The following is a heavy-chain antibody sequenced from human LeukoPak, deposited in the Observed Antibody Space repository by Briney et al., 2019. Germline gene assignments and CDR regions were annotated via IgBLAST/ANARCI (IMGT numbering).Heavy chain of an antibody. CDR2: IYYSGST. D-gene: IGHD6-13*01. J-gene: IGHJ6*03. Sequence: PSETLSLTCTVSGGSISSYYWSWIRQPPGKGLEWIGYIYYSGSTNYNPSLKSRVTISVDTSKNQFSLKLSSVTAADTAVYYCARAYSSSWYGYYYMDVWGKGTTVTISS. CDR1: GGSISSYY. V-gene: IGHV4-59*01. CDR3: ARAYSSSWYGYYYMDV.